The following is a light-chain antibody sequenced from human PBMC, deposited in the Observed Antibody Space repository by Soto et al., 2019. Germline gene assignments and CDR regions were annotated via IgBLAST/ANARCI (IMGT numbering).Light chain of an antibody. CDR3: ETWDSNTRV. CDR1: SGHSSYI. V-gene: IGLV4-60*02. J-gene: IGLJ3*02. CDR2: LEGSGSY. Sequence: QSVLTQSSSASASLGSSAKLTCTLSSGHSSYIIAWHQQQPGKAPRYLMKLEGSGSYNKGSGVPDRFSGSSSGADRYLTISSLQFEDEADYYCETWDSNTRVFGGGTKLTVL.